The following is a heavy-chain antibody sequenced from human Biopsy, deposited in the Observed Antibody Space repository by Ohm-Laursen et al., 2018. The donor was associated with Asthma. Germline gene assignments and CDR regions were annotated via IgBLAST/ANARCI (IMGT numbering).Heavy chain of an antibody. D-gene: IGHD3-22*01. V-gene: IGHV4-31*03. CDR1: GDSITSGGCC. CDR3: ARIPRRSGSYFVDY. CDR2: IHHSGTS. Sequence: LSLTCTVSGDSITSGGCCWNWIRQHPGKGLEWIGYIHHSGTSYFNPSLKSRVSFSRDTSKSQFSLRLSSVTAADTAMYYCARIPRRSGSYFVDYWGQGTLVTVSS. J-gene: IGHJ4*02.